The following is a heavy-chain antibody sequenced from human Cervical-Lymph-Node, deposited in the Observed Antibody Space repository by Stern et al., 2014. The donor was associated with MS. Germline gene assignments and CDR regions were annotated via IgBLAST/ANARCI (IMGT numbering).Heavy chain of an antibody. CDR3: AKDKPHEGDGYSYFAKRHFYYYGLDV. CDR2: ISYDGSNE. D-gene: IGHD5-12*01. Sequence: VQLVESGGDVVQPGRSLRLSCAASGFIFSSYGMHWVRQAPGKGLEWVAVISYDGSNEEYVESVKGRFTISRDNSKNTQYLQMNSLRAEDTAVYYCAKDKPHEGDGYSYFAKRHFYYYGLDVWGQGTTVTVSS. V-gene: IGHV3-30*18. CDR1: GFIFSSYG. J-gene: IGHJ6*02.